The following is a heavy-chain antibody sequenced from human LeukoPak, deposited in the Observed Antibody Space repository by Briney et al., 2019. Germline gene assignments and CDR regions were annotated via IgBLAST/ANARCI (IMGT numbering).Heavy chain of an antibody. CDR3: ARGFMATIDY. Sequence: GGSLRLSCAASGFTFSSYSMNWVRQAPGKGLEWVANIKQDGSEKYYVDSVKGRFTISRDNAKNSLYLQMNSLRAEDTAVYYCARGFMATIDYWGQGTLVTVSS. CDR1: GFTFSSYS. CDR2: IKQDGSEK. J-gene: IGHJ4*02. V-gene: IGHV3-7*04. D-gene: IGHD5-12*01.